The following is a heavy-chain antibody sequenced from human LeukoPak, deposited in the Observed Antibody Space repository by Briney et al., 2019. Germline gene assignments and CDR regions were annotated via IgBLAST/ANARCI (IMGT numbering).Heavy chain of an antibody. CDR2: IYYSGST. CDR1: GGSISSYY. Sequence: SETLSLTCTVSGGSISSYYWSWIRQPPGKGLEWIGYIYYSGSTNYNPSLKSRVTISVDTSKNQFSLKLSSVTAADTAVYYCARHSLYSSGFDYWGQGTLVTVSS. CDR3: ARHSLYSSGFDY. V-gene: IGHV4-59*08. J-gene: IGHJ4*02. D-gene: IGHD6-19*01.